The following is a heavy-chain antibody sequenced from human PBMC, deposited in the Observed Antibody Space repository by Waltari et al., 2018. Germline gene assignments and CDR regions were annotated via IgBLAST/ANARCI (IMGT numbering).Heavy chain of an antibody. V-gene: IGHV4-4*07. CDR1: GGSISSYY. CDR2: IYTSGST. Sequence: QVQLQESGPGLVKPSETLSLTCTVSGGSISSYYWSWIRQPAGKGLEWIGRIYTSGSTNYNPSLKSRVTMSVDTSKNQFSLKLSSVTAADTAVYYCARTARELSVGPMDAFDIWGQGTMVTVSS. D-gene: IGHD3-16*02. J-gene: IGHJ3*02. CDR3: ARTARELSVGPMDAFDI.